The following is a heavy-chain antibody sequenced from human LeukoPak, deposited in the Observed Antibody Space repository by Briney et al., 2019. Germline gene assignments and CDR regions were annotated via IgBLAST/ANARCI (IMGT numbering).Heavy chain of an antibody. D-gene: IGHD6-6*01. Sequence: GASVKVSCKASGYTFTDYYIHWVRQAPGQGFEWMGWINPNSGGGTNYAQKFQGRVTMTRDTSISTAYMDLSSLRSDDTAVYYCARTSVAARRADFDYWGQGTLVTVSS. CDR1: GYTFTDYY. J-gene: IGHJ4*02. CDR2: INPNSGGGT. CDR3: ARTSVAARRADFDY. V-gene: IGHV1-2*02.